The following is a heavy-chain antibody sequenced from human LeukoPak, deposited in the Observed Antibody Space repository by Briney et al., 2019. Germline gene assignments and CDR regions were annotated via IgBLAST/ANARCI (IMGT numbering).Heavy chain of an antibody. D-gene: IGHD6-13*01. CDR3: ARVRIAAAGTSNY. J-gene: IGHJ4*02. CDR1: GYTFTGYY. CDR2: INPNSGGT. Sequence: ASVKVSCKASGYTFTGYYMHWVRQAPGQGLKWMGRINPNSGGTNYAQKFQGRVTMTRDTSISTAYMELSRLRSDGTAVYYCARVRIAAAGTSNYWGQGTLVTVSS. V-gene: IGHV1-2*06.